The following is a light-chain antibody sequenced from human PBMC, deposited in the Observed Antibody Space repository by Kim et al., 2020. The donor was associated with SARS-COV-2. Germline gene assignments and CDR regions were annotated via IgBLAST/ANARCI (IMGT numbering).Light chain of an antibody. J-gene: IGLJ3*02. V-gene: IGLV10-54*01. CDR3: SAWDRSLSAWV. Sequence: QNANLTFTGNNNNVGDQGAAWLKQNRGHPPKLLSYRNNNRTSGISERLSASRSGNTASLTITGLQAEDEADYYCSAWDRSLSAWVFGGGTQLTVL. CDR2: RNN. CDR1: NNNVGDQG.